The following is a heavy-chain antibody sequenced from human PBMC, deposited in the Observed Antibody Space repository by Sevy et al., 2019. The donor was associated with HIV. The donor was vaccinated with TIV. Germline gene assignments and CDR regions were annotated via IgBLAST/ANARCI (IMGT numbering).Heavy chain of an antibody. J-gene: IGHJ6*02. Sequence: SETLSLACTVSGGFVTSTSYYWAWIRQCPGKGLEWIGSIYNSGSAYYNPSLKSRVTISVHTSKNQFSLKLSSVTAADTAVYYCARRYCSSTSCYVPGYYGMDVWGQGTTVTVSS. V-gene: IGHV4-39*01. CDR1: GGFVTSTSYY. D-gene: IGHD2-2*01. CDR2: IYNSGSA. CDR3: ARRYCSSTSCYVPGYYGMDV.